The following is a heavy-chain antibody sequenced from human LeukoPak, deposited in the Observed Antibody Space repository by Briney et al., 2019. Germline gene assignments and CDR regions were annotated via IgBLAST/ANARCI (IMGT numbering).Heavy chain of an antibody. J-gene: IGHJ4*02. CDR1: GGSISSYY. V-gene: IGHV4-4*07. D-gene: IGHD3-10*01. CDR2: IYTSGST. Sequence: PPETLSLTCTVSGGSISSYYWSWIRQPAGKGLEWIGRIYTSGSTNYNPSLKSRVTMSVDTSKNQFSLKLASETAADTAVYYCARDRSACTIDYWGQGTLFTVS. CDR3: ARDRSACTIDY.